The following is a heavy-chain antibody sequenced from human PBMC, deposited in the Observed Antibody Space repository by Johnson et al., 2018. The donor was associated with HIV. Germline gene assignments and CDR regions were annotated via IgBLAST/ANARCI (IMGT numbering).Heavy chain of an antibody. CDR3: ATSGLTLGSSSSHAFDI. CDR2: ISYDGSNK. J-gene: IGHJ3*02. V-gene: IGHV3-30*03. D-gene: IGHD6-6*01. CDR1: GFTFSSYG. Sequence: QVQLVESGGGVVQPGRSLRLSCAASGFTFSSYGMHWVRQAPGKGLEWVAVISYDGSNKYYADSVKGRFTISRDNSKNTLYLQMNSLRAEDTAMYYCATSGLTLGSSSSHAFDIWGQGTMVTVSS.